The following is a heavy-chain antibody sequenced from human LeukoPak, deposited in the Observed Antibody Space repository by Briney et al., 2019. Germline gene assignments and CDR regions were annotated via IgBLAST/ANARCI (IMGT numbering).Heavy chain of an antibody. J-gene: IGHJ6*03. CDR2: INHSGST. Sequence: SETLSLTCAVYGGSFSGYYWSWIRQPPGKGLEWIGEINHSGSTNYNPSLKSRVTISVDTSKNQFSLKLSSVTAADTAVYYCARLVVPAGGPGYYYYYMDVWGKGTTVTVSS. D-gene: IGHD2-2*01. CDR1: GGSFSGYY. V-gene: IGHV4-34*01. CDR3: ARLVVPAGGPGYYYYYMDV.